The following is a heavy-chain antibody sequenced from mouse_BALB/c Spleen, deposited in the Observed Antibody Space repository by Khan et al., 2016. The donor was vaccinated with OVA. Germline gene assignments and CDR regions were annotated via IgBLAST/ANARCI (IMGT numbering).Heavy chain of an antibody. D-gene: IGHD2-13*01. V-gene: IGHV3-2*02. CDR2: ISSTGST. Sequence: VQLKESGPGLVKPSQSLSLTCTVTGYSITSDYAWNWIRQFPGNKLEWMGYISSTGSTSYNPSLQSRISITRDTSKNQFFLHLNSVTTEDTATYYCARSLYYSDHYARDYWGQGTSVTVSS. CDR3: ARSLYYSDHYARDY. J-gene: IGHJ4*01. CDR1: GYSITSDYA.